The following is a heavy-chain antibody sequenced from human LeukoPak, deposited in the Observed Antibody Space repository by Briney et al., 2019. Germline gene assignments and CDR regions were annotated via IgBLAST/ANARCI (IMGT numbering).Heavy chain of an antibody. CDR3: ARDAARKGYYYMDV. D-gene: IGHD6-25*01. V-gene: IGHV3-48*01. Sequence: PGGSLRLSCAASGFTFSSYSMNWVRQAPGKGLEWVSYISSSSSTIYYADSVKGRFTISRDNAKNSLYLQMNSLRAEDTAVYYCARDAARKGYYYMDVWGKGTTVTVSS. CDR1: GFTFSSYS. J-gene: IGHJ6*03. CDR2: ISSSSSTI.